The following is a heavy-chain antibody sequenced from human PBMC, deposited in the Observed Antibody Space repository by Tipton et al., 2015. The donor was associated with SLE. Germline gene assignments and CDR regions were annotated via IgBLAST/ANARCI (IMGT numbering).Heavy chain of an antibody. V-gene: IGHV3-30*02. CDR1: GFSFGDYG. CDR3: ARDRGYSGYDFAFDI. Sequence: SLRLSCAASGFSFGDYGMHWVRQAPGKGLEWVAYVRYDESHKYYADSVKGRFTVSRDNSKNTQYLEMNSLRTEDTALYYCARDRGYSGYDFAFDIWGQGTMVTVSS. D-gene: IGHD5-12*01. CDR2: VRYDESHK. J-gene: IGHJ3*02.